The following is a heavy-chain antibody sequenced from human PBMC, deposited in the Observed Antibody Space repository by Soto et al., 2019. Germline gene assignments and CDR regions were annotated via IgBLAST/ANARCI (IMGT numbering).Heavy chain of an antibody. J-gene: IGHJ1*01. CDR1: GYTFTSYY. Sequence: QVQLVQSGAEVKKPGASMKVSCKASGYTFTSYYMNWVRQAPGQGLEWIGIINPSGGSISDAQKFQGRVTMTRDTSTSTVYMELSSLRSEDTAVYYCARYNEGIAAPGGLQHCGQGTLVTVSS. CDR2: INPSGGSI. D-gene: IGHD6-13*01. V-gene: IGHV1-46*01. CDR3: ARYNEGIAAPGGLQH.